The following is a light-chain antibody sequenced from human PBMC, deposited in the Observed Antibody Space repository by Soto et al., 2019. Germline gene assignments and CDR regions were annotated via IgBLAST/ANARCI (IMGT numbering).Light chain of an antibody. J-gene: IGKJ1*01. CDR1: QSVSSY. CDR3: QQYYSTPST. Sequence: EIVLTQSPATLSLSPGERATLSCRASQSVSSYLAWYQQKPGQAPRLLIYDASSRATGIPARFSGSGSGTDFTLTISSLQAEDVAVYHCQQYYSTPSTFGQGTKVEIK. V-gene: IGKV3-11*01. CDR2: DAS.